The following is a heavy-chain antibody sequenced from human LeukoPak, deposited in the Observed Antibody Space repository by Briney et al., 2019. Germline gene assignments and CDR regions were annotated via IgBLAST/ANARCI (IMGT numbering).Heavy chain of an antibody. CDR1: GFTFNRCW. CDR2: INPDGRDT. D-gene: IGHD2-21*02. Sequence: GGSLRLSCVVSGFTFNRCWMNWVRQAPGKGLEWVAHINPDGRDTYYVDSVKGRFTISRDNAQNSMYLQMNSLGVEDTAVYYCTSWGDTTAEYFQRWGQGTLVTVSS. J-gene: IGHJ1*01. CDR3: TSWGDTTAEYFQR. V-gene: IGHV3-7*01.